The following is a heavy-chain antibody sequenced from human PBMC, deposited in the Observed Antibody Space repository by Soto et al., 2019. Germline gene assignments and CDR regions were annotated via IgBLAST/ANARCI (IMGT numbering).Heavy chain of an antibody. CDR3: ARTRNYIVATPPDY. D-gene: IGHD5-12*01. Sequence: QVQLVESGGGVVQPGKSLRLSGAASGFTFSNYALHWVRQAPGKGLEWVAVISHDETTKYYVDSVKGRFTISRDNSKNTLYLQMNSLMFEDTAVYYCARTRNYIVATPPDYWGQGTLVTVSS. CDR1: GFTFSNYA. V-gene: IGHV3-30-3*01. CDR2: ISHDETTK. J-gene: IGHJ4*02.